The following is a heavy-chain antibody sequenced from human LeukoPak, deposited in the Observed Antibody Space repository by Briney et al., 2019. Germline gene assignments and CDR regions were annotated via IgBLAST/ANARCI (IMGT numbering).Heavy chain of an antibody. V-gene: IGHV4-59*01. Sequence: TSETLSLTCTVSGGSISSYYWSWIRQPPGEGLEWIGFIYYSGSTNSKPSLKSRVTISVDTSKNQFSLKLSSVTAVDTAVYYCARLYRKTYKWNDQPDYWGQGTLVTVSS. CDR1: GGSISSYY. CDR2: IYYSGST. CDR3: ARLYRKTYKWNDQPDY. J-gene: IGHJ4*02. D-gene: IGHD1-20*01.